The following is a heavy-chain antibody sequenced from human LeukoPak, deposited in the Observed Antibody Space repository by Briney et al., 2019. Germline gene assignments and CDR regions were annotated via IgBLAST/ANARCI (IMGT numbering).Heavy chain of an antibody. Sequence: GASLQISCEGAGSIFTSYWIGCGRRLPGKGLEWMGIIYPGDPDTRYSPSFQGQVTISADKSISTAYLQWSSLKASDTAMYYCARIVVENFAGDYWGQGTLVTVSS. V-gene: IGHV5-51*01. D-gene: IGHD2-15*01. CDR1: GSIFTSYW. CDR2: IYPGDPDT. J-gene: IGHJ4*02. CDR3: ARIVVENFAGDY.